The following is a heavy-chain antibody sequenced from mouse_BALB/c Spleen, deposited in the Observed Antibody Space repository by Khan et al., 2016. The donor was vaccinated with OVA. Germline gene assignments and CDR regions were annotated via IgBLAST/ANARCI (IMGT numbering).Heavy chain of an antibody. CDR2: ISSGSKTT. D-gene: IGHD1-2*01. V-gene: IGHV5-17*02. CDR1: GFTFSGFG. CDR3: VRTGYYYFDY. J-gene: IGHJ2*01. Sequence: EVELVESGGGLVQPGGSRKLSCAASGFTFSGFGMHWVRQAPEKGLEWVAYISSGSKTTYYADTVKGRFNISSDNPKNTLFLQMTSLRSEDTAMYFCVRTGYYYFDYWGQGTTLTVSS.